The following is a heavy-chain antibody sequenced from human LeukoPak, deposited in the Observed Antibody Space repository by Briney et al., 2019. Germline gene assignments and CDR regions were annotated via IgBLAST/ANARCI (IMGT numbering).Heavy chain of an antibody. Sequence: PGRSLRLSCAASGFTFSSYGMHWVRQAPGKGLEWVSFTSSGGSTYSADSVRGRFTISRDNSKSTLYLQMNSLRAEDTAVYYCARGGPGSSFDLWGQGTLVTVSS. CDR1: GFTFSSYG. J-gene: IGHJ4*02. CDR2: TSSGGST. V-gene: IGHV3-NL1*01. D-gene: IGHD2-15*01. CDR3: ARGGPGSSFDL.